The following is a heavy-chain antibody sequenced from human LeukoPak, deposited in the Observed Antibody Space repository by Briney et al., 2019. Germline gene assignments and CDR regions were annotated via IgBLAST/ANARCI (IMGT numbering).Heavy chain of an antibody. CDR2: TYYTGST. D-gene: IGHD6-19*01. Sequence: SETLSLTCSISGGSISSKTYNWGWIRQPPGKGLEWIGSTYYTGSTHYNPSLKSRVTISVDTSKNQFSLKLSSVTAADTAVYYCARVYSSGWYRGVRDAFDIWGQGTMVTVSS. CDR1: GGSISSKTYN. J-gene: IGHJ3*02. CDR3: ARVYSSGWYRGVRDAFDI. V-gene: IGHV4-39*07.